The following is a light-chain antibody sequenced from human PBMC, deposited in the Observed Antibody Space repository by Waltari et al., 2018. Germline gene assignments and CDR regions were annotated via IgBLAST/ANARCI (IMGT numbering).Light chain of an antibody. V-gene: IGLV7-46*01. CDR1: TGPVTSDHH. J-gene: IGLJ2*01. CDR2: AIS. Sequence: QAVVTPEPSVTVSPGGTVPLTCGSSTGPVTSDHHPNWFQLKPGQAPTTLLYAISTRQSWTPGRFSGSLLGDKAALTVSGILPEDEAIYYCLLAYGGIRVFGGGTMLTVL. CDR3: LLAYGGIRV.